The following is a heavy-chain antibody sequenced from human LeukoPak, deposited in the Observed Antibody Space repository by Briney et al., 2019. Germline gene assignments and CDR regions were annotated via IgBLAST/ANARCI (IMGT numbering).Heavy chain of an antibody. CDR3: ARDRNNWAVFDY. D-gene: IGHD1-20*01. Sequence: SETLSLTCTVSGGSISSSSYYWGWIRQPPGKGLEWIGSIYYSGSTYYNPSLKSRVTISVDTSKNQFSLKLSSVTAADTAVYYCARDRNNWAVFDYWGQGTLVTVSS. V-gene: IGHV4-39*07. J-gene: IGHJ4*02. CDR2: IYYSGST. CDR1: GGSISSSSYY.